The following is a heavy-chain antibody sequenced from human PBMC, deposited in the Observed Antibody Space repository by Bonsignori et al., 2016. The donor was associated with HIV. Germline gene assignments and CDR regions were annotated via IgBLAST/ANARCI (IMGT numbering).Heavy chain of an antibody. CDR3: AKAGYPLDY. Sequence: VRQAPGKGLEWVSVIYSGGSSTYYADSVKGRFTISRDNSKNTLYLQMNSLRAEDTAVYYCAKAGYPLDYWGQGTLVTVSS. CDR2: IYSGGSST. D-gene: IGHD2-2*03. J-gene: IGHJ4*02. V-gene: IGHV3-23*03.